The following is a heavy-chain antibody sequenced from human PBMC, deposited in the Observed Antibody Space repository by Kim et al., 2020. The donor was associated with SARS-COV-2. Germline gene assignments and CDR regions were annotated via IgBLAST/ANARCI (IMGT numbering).Heavy chain of an antibody. V-gene: IGHV1-46*01. CDR1: GYTFTSYY. CDR3: ARDGVVVPAAMEQDFDY. J-gene: IGHJ4*02. Sequence: ASVKVSCKESGYTFTSYYRHWVRQAPGQGLEWMGIINPSGGSTSYAQKFQGRVTMTSDTSTSTVYMELSSLRSEHTAVYYCARDGVVVPAAMEQDFDYWGQGTLVTVSS. D-gene: IGHD2-2*01. CDR2: INPSGGST.